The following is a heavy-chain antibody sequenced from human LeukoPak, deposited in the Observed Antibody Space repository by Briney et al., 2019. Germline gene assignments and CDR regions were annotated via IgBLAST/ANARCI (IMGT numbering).Heavy chain of an antibody. CDR2: IWYDGSNK. CDR1: GFTFSSYG. D-gene: IGHD5-18*01. CDR3: ARGYRYSYGLTPPAFDY. V-gene: IGHV3-33*08. Sequence: PGGSLRLSCAASGFTFSSYGMHWVRQAPGKGLEWVAVIWYDGSNKYYADSVKGRFTISRDNSKNTLYLQMNSLRAEDTAVYYCARGYRYSYGLTPPAFDYWGQGTLVTVSS. J-gene: IGHJ4*02.